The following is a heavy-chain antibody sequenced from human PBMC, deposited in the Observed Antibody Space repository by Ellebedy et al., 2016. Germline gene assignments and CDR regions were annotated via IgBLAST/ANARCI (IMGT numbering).Heavy chain of an antibody. Sequence: SETLSLXXAVYGGSFSGYYWSWIRQPPGKGLEWIGEINHSGSTNYNPSLKSRVTISVDTSKNQFSLKLSSVTAADTAVYYCARDRRYYYGSGSYYFDYWGQGTLVTVSS. J-gene: IGHJ4*02. CDR2: INHSGST. D-gene: IGHD3-10*01. CDR1: GGSFSGYY. V-gene: IGHV4-34*01. CDR3: ARDRRYYYGSGSYYFDY.